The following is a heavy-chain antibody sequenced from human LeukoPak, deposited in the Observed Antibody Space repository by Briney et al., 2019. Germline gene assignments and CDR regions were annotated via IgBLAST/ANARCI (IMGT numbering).Heavy chain of an antibody. D-gene: IGHD3-10*01. CDR1: GYRFTSYG. CDR2: INAGNGNT. CDR3: VRDFYDSGSYYNDY. Sequence: ASVKVSCKASGYRFTSYGMQWVRQAPGQRLEWMGWINAGNGNTKYSQKFQSRVTITMDTSASSAYMELSSLRSEDTAVYYCVRDFYDSGSYYNDYWGQGTLVTVSS. V-gene: IGHV1-3*01. J-gene: IGHJ4*02.